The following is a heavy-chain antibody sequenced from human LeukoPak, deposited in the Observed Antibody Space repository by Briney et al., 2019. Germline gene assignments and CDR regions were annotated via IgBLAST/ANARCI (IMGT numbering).Heavy chain of an antibody. D-gene: IGHD4-23*01. CDR3: ARYRGNSDAFDI. V-gene: IGHV4-59*08. CDR1: GGSISSYY. CDR2: IYYSGST. Sequence: SETLSLTCTVSGGSISSYYWSWIRQPPGKGLEWIGYIYYSGSTNYNPSLKGRVTISVDTSKNQFSLKLSSVTAADTAVYYCARYRGNSDAFDIWGQGTMVTVSS. J-gene: IGHJ3*02.